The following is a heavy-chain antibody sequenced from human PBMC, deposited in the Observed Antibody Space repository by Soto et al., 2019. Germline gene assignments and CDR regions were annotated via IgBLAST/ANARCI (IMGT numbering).Heavy chain of an antibody. D-gene: IGHD2-8*01. V-gene: IGHV3-30*18. CDR2: VVKDGRDP. CDR3: AKDTDRMLMDH. J-gene: IGHJ4*02. CDR1: GFALSDHG. Sequence: GGSLRLSCSASGFALSDHGMHWVRQAPGRGLEWVGVVVKDGRDPFYADPVKGRFIISRDISQNTIYLQMDSLRPEDSGVYYCAKDTDRMLMDHWGRGT.